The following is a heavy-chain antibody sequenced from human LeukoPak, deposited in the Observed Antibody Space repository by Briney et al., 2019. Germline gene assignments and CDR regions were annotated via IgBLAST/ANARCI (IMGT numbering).Heavy chain of an antibody. CDR2: IHYGGSP. J-gene: IGHJ4*02. Sequence: PSETLSLTCTVPGGSINTYYWSWIRQPPGKGLEWIGNIHYGGSPNYNPSLKSRVTISVDTSNNQFSLKLRSVPAADTAVYYCARHNKTPTYYYGSGSYFDSWGQGTLATVSS. D-gene: IGHD3-10*01. CDR3: ARHNKTPTYYYGSGSYFDS. V-gene: IGHV4-59*08. CDR1: GGSINTYY.